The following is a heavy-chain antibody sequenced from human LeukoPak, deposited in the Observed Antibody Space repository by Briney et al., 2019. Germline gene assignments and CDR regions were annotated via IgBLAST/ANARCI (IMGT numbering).Heavy chain of an antibody. D-gene: IGHD4-17*01. Sequence: GGSLRLSCEASGFTFSRYWMHWVRQAPGKGLVWVSRINSDGSRTTYADSVKGRFTISRDNAKNTLYLQMNSLRAEDTAVYYCAKYYGDDPDYYYYMDVWGKGTTVTISS. J-gene: IGHJ6*03. CDR3: AKYYGDDPDYYYYMDV. CDR1: GFTFSRYW. CDR2: INSDGSRT. V-gene: IGHV3-74*01.